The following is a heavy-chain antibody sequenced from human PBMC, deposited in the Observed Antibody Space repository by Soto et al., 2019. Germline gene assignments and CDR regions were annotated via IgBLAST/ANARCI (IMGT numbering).Heavy chain of an antibody. Sequence: PSETLSLTCAVYGGSFSGYYWSWIRQPPGKGLEWIGEINHSGSTNYNPSLKSRVTISVDTSKNQFSLKLSSVTAADTAVYYCATRYSSGYYVNWFDPWGQGTLVTVS. V-gene: IGHV4-34*01. CDR3: ATRYSSGYYVNWFDP. J-gene: IGHJ5*02. CDR1: GGSFSGYY. CDR2: INHSGST. D-gene: IGHD3-22*01.